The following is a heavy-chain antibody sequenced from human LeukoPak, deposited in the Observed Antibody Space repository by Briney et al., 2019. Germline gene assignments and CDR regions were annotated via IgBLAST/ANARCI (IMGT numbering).Heavy chain of an antibody. Sequence: SETLSLTCAVYGGSFSGYYWSWIRQPPGKGLEWIGEINHSGSANYNPSLKSRVTISVDTSKNQFSLKLSSVTAADTAVYYCARVAIFGVVTLNYYYYYGMDVWGQGTTVTVSS. CDR2: INHSGSA. CDR1: GGSFSGYY. D-gene: IGHD3-3*01. V-gene: IGHV4-34*01. J-gene: IGHJ6*02. CDR3: ARVAIFGVVTLNYYYYYGMDV.